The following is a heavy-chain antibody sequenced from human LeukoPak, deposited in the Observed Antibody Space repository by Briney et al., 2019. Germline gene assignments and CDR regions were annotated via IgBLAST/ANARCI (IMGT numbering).Heavy chain of an antibody. J-gene: IGHJ1*01. CDR3: ARGSYSSGWYEVHFQH. V-gene: IGHV4-4*09. Sequence: SETLSLTCTVSGGSISSNYWSWIRQPPGKGLEWIGYIYSSGSTYYNPSLKSRVTISVDTSKNQFSLKLRSVTAADTAVYYCARGSYSSGWYEVHFQHWGQGTLVTVSS. D-gene: IGHD6-19*01. CDR2: IYSSGST. CDR1: GGSISSNY.